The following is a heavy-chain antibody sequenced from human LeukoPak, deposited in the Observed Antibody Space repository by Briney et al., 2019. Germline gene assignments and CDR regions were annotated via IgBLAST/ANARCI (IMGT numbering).Heavy chain of an antibody. CDR3: ATTDGAVAGHFDS. V-gene: IGHV4-4*02. CDR2: IYHTGTT. Sequence: PSETLSLTCAVSGGSISSSNWWSWVRQPPGKGLEWIGEIYHTGTTNHNPSLKSRVIISVDKSKNQFSLRLSSVAAADTAVYYCATTDGAVAGHFDSWGQGALVTVSS. J-gene: IGHJ4*02. D-gene: IGHD6-19*01. CDR1: GGSISSSNW.